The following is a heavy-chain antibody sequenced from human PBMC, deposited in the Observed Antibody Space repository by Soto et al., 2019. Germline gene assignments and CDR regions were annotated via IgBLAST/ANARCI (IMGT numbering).Heavy chain of an antibody. CDR1: GYTFTGYY. D-gene: IGHD6-19*01. J-gene: IGHJ4*02. CDR2: INPNSGGT. Sequence: ASVKVSCKASGYTFTGYYMHWVRQAPGQGLELMGWINPNSGGTNYAQKFQGRVTMTRXRXXXXAXMXLXXXXSDXTAVYDCARDLIAVAGIPFGYWGQGTLVTVSS. CDR3: ARDLIAVAGIPFGY. V-gene: IGHV1-2*02.